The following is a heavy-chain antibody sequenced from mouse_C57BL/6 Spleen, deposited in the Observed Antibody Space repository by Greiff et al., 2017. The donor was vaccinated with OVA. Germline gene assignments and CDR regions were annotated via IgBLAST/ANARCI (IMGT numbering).Heavy chain of an antibody. CDR1: GFTFSSYG. Sequence: EVKLMESGGDLVKPGGSLKLSCAASGFTFSSYGMSWVRQTPDKRLEWVATISSGGSYTYYPDSVKGRFTISRDNAKNTLYLQMSSLKSEDTAMYYCASQTYYYGSSYGYWYFDVWGTGTTVTVSS. CDR3: ASQTYYYGSSYGYWYFDV. J-gene: IGHJ1*03. V-gene: IGHV5-6*01. CDR2: ISSGGSYT. D-gene: IGHD1-1*01.